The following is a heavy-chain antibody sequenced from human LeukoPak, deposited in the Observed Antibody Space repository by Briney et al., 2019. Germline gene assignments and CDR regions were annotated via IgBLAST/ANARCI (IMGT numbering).Heavy chain of an antibody. CDR3: AKDLRVGAEFDY. CDR1: GFTFSSYA. V-gene: IGHV3-23*01. Sequence: PGGSLRLSCAASGFTFSSYAMSWVRQAPGKGLEWVSAISGSGGSTYYADAVKGRFTISRDNSKNTLYLQMNRLRAEDTAVYYCAKDLRVGAEFDYWGQGTLVTVSS. J-gene: IGHJ4*02. CDR2: ISGSGGST. D-gene: IGHD1-26*01.